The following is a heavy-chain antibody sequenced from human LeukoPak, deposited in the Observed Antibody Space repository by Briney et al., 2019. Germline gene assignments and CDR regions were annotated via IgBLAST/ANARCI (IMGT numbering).Heavy chain of an antibody. Sequence: ASVKVSCKASGYTFTGYYIHWMRQAPGQGLEWMGWTNPHSGGTNYAQNFQGRVTMTRDTSISTVYMELRTLRSDDTAVYYCARGLLTGRDWYFDLWGRGTLVTASS. V-gene: IGHV1-2*02. CDR3: ARGLLTGRDWYFDL. CDR1: GYTFTGYY. J-gene: IGHJ2*01. D-gene: IGHD7-27*01. CDR2: TNPHSGGT.